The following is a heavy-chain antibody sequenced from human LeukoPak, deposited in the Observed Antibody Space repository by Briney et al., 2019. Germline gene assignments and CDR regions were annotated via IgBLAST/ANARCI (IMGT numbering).Heavy chain of an antibody. J-gene: IGHJ4*02. D-gene: IGHD2-8*02. Sequence: SETLSLTCIVSGGSITSRSFYWGWIRQPPGKGLEWIGSIYYSGTTHYNPSLKSRATLSVDTSKNQFSLNLSSATAPDTAVYYCARHAWVGRTGFDYWGRGTLVTVSS. CDR3: ARHAWVGRTGFDY. CDR1: GGSITSRSFY. CDR2: IYYSGTT. V-gene: IGHV4-39*01.